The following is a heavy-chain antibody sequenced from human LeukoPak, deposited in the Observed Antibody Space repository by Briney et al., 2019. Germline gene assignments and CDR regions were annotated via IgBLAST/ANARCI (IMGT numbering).Heavy chain of an antibody. CDR3: TRDTFGARDS. D-gene: IGHD2-21*02. V-gene: IGHV3-74*01. J-gene: IGHJ1*01. CDR1: GYTFSTYW. CDR2: INEDGSST. Sequence: PGVSLRLSCAASGYTFSTYWMHWIRQGPGKGLVWVSRINEDGSSTIYADSVSGRFTISRENPKNPLYLTMSSLRAEATVVYYCTRDTFGARDSWGQGPLVTVSS.